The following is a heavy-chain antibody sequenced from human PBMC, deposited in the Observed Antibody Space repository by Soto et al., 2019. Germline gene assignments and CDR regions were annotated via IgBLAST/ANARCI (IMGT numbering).Heavy chain of an antibody. CDR2: ISGSGGST. V-gene: IGHV3-23*01. D-gene: IGHD3-10*01. CDR3: AKDPLDSGRPNWFDP. CDR1: GFTFSSYA. J-gene: IGHJ5*02. Sequence: GSLRLSCAASGFTFSSYAMSWVRQAPGKGLEWVSAISGSGGSTYYADSVKGRFTISRDNSKNTLYLQMNSLRAEDTAVYYCAKDPLDSGRPNWFDPWGQGTLVTVSS.